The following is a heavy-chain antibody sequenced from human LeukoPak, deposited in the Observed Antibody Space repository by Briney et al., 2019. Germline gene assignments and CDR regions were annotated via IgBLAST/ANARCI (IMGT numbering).Heavy chain of an antibody. J-gene: IGHJ4*02. CDR1: GYTFTSWG. V-gene: IGHV1-18*01. D-gene: IGHD2-2*01. CDR2: ISGDNGSA. Sequence: SVKVSCKSSGYTFTSWGMSWVRQAPGQGQEWMGWISGDNGSANYAQKLQGRITMTTDTSTSTAYMELRSLRSDDSAVYYCAREDTRRGSRGYFDYWGQGTLVSVSS. CDR3: AREDTRRGSRGYFDY.